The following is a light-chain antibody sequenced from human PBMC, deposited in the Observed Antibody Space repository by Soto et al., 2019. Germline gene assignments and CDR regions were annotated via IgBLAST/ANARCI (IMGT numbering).Light chain of an antibody. J-gene: IGKJ4*01. CDR1: QSVSSSY. Sequence: EIVLTQSPGTLSLSPGERATLSCRASQSVSSSYLAWYQQIPGQAPRLLIHGASSMATGIQDRFSGSGSGTDFTLTISRLEPENFAVYYCQQYATSPPTFGGGTKVEIK. CDR2: GAS. V-gene: IGKV3-20*01. CDR3: QQYATSPPT.